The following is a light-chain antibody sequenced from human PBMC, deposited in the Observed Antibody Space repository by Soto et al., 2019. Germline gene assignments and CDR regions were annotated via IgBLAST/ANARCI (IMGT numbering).Light chain of an antibody. V-gene: IGKV3-20*01. CDR2: GAS. J-gene: IGKJ1*01. Sequence: ILVTHPPGPLSLSQREKATLYYRASQSRSSTYFAWYKQKPGQAPRLLIYGASKRVTGILDRFSGSGSGTVFTLTFNRLKPEDFAVYYCQQYGSSTLTFGQRTKV. CDR1: QSRSSTY. CDR3: QQYGSSTLT.